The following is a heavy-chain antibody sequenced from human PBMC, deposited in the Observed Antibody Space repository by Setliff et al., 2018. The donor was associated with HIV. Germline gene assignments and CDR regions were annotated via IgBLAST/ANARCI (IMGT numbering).Heavy chain of an antibody. CDR1: GGSISSGIYY. D-gene: IGHD1-26*01. CDR3: ARVRGSSYFGTFDY. J-gene: IGHJ4*02. CDR2: VSYSGST. V-gene: IGHV4-61*10. Sequence: SETLSLTCTVSGGSISSGIYYWIWIRQPAGKGLEWIGHVSYSGSTNYNPSLKSRVTISVDTSKNQFSLKLSSVTAADTAVYYCARVRGSSYFGTFDYWGQGALVTVSS.